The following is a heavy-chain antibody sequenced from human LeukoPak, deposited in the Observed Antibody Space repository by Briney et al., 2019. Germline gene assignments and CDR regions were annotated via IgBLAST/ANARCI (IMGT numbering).Heavy chain of an antibody. CDR3: ATSGYSYGPDYYYMDV. D-gene: IGHD5-18*01. V-gene: IGHV3-30-3*01. CDR2: ISYDGSNK. CDR1: GFTFSSYA. J-gene: IGHJ6*03. Sequence: PGGSLRLSCAASGFTFSSYAMHWVRQAPGKGLEWVAVISYDGSNKYYADSVKGRFTISRDNSKNTLYLQMNSLRAEDSAVYYCATSGYSYGPDYYYMDVWGKGTTVTVSS.